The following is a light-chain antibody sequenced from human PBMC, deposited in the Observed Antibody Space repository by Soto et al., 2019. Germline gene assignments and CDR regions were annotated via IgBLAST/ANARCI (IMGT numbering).Light chain of an antibody. Sequence: QSVLTQPPSASGTPGHGVTSFCSGSSSNFGSNYVYWYQHLPGAAPKLLIYRNNERPSGVPDRFSGSKSGTSASLAISGLRSDDEADYYCPKWDDRLRGDYVFGTGSKVTVL. J-gene: IGLJ1*01. V-gene: IGLV1-47*01. CDR3: PKWDDRLRGDYV. CDR2: RNN. CDR1: SSNFGSNY.